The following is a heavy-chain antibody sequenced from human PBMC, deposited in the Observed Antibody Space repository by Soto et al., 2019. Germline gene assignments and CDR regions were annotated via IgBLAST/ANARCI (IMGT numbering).Heavy chain of an antibody. J-gene: IGHJ5*02. CDR2: ISGSGGST. CDR1: GFTFSSYA. Sequence: LRLSCAAAGFTFSSYAMSWVRQAPGKGLEWVSAISGSGGSTYYADSVKGRFTISRDNSKNTLYLQMNSLRAEDTAVYYCAKDHRPTQWFDPWGQRTLVTVSS. CDR3: AKDHRPTQWFDP. V-gene: IGHV3-23*01.